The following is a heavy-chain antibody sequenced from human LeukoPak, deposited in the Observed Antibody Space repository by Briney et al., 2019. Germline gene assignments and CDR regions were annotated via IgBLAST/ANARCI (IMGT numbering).Heavy chain of an antibody. J-gene: IGHJ3*02. CDR3: ARVEMATTFAFDI. D-gene: IGHD5-24*01. CDR2: IYYSGST. Sequence: SETLSLTCTVSGGSISSYYWSWIRQPPGKGLEWIGYIYYSGSTNYNPSLKSRVTISVDTSKNQFSLRLSSVTAADTAVYYCARVEMATTFAFDIWGQGTMVTVSS. V-gene: IGHV4-59*01. CDR1: GGSISSYY.